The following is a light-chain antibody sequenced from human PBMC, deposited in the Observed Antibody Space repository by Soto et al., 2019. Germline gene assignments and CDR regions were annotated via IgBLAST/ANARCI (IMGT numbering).Light chain of an antibody. Sequence: EIVLTQSPGTLFLSPGESTTLACKARQSGGSSHLAWYQHKPGQAPRLLIYGATSRATGIPDRFSGSGAGTDFTLTISRLEPEDFAVYFCQQYNYLITCGQGTRRENK. CDR1: QSGGSSH. CDR3: QQYNYLIT. V-gene: IGKV3-20*01. J-gene: IGKJ5*01. CDR2: GAT.